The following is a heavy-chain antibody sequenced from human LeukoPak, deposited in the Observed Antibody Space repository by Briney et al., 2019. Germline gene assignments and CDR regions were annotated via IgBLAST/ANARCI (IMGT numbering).Heavy chain of an antibody. CDR2: INPNSGGT. CDR3: ARGDSDGSGSYYNPSIN. Sequence: ASVKVSCKASGYTFTGYYMHWVRQAPGQGLEWMGWINPNSGGTNYAQKFQGRVTMTRDTSISTAYMELSRLRSDDTAVYYCARGDSDGSGSYYNPSINWGQGTLVTVSS. D-gene: IGHD3-10*01. CDR1: GYTFTGYY. J-gene: IGHJ4*02. V-gene: IGHV1-2*02.